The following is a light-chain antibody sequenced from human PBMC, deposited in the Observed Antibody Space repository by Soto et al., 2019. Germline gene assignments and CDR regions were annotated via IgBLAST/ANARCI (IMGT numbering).Light chain of an antibody. CDR2: DND. Sequence: QSVLTQPPSVSAAPGQRVAISCSGSSSNIGSNFVSWYRHVPGTAPKLLIYDNDKRPSGIPDRFSGSKSGTSATLGITGFQTGDEADYYCGSWDSSLSAYVFGTGTKLTVL. CDR1: SSNIGSNF. J-gene: IGLJ1*01. CDR3: GSWDSSLSAYV. V-gene: IGLV1-51*01.